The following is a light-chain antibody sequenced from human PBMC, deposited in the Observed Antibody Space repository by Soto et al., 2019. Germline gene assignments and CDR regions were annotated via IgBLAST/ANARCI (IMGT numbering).Light chain of an antibody. CDR3: RQYGRSPTT. CDR2: SAS. CDR1: QSVSSSY. J-gene: IGKJ1*01. V-gene: IGKV3-20*01. Sequence: EIVLTQSPGTLSLSPGERATLSCRASQSVSSSYLAWYQQKPGQAPRFLIYSASSRATGIPDRFSGSGSGTDFTLTISRLEPEDFAVYYCRQYGRSPTTFGQGTKVDIK.